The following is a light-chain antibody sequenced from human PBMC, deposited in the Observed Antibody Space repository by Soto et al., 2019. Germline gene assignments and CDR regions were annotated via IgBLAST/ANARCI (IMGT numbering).Light chain of an antibody. V-gene: IGKV1-5*03. Sequence: DIQMTQSPSTLSASVGDRVSVTFRASQSIDSWLAWYQHKPGKAPKLLIFKASTLETGVPSRFSGSGSETEFTLTISSLQPDDSATYYCQPYNSYSRTFGQGTKVDIK. J-gene: IGKJ1*01. CDR2: KAS. CDR1: QSIDSW. CDR3: QPYNSYSRT.